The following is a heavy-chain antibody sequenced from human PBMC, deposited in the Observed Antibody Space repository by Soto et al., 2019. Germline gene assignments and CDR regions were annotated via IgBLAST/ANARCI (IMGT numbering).Heavy chain of an antibody. CDR1: GFTFSSYA. CDR2: IIPFFGTP. J-gene: IGHJ4*02. CDR3: ARDKGAYYSHFVS. Sequence: QVQLVQSGAEVKKPGSSVTVSCKASGFTFSSYAISWVRQAPGQGLEWMGGIIPFFGTPNYAQRFQGRLTITADRSTSTTYMELSSLRSEDTALYYCARDKGAYYSHFVSWGQGTLVTVSS. D-gene: IGHD3-22*01. V-gene: IGHV1-69*06.